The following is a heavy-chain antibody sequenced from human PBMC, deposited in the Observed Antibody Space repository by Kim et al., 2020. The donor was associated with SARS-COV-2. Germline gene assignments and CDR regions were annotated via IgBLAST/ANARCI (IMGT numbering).Heavy chain of an antibody. CDR1: GCTFSSYA. D-gene: IGHD3-10*01. J-gene: IGHJ6*02. CDR2: ISPIFGKA. Sequence: SVKVSCKASGCTFSSYAISWVRQAPGQGLEWMGGISPIFGKANYAQKFQGRVTITADASTSTAYMELSSLRSEDTAVYYCATQVDGSGSLYYYYGMDVWGQGTTVTVSS. V-gene: IGHV1-69*13. CDR3: ATQVDGSGSLYYYYGMDV.